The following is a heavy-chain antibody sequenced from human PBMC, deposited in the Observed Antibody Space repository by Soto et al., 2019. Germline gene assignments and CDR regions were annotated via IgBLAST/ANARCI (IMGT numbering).Heavy chain of an antibody. CDR2: ISGSGGST. D-gene: IGHD3-10*01. CDR1: GFTFSSYA. V-gene: IGHV3-23*01. CDR3: AKDPYGSGSYYMKEYYFDY. Sequence: EVQLLESGGGLVQPGRSLRLSCGASGFTFSSYAMSWVRQAPGKGLEWVSAISGSGGSTYYADSVKGRFTISRDNSKNTLYLQMNSLRAEDTAVYYCAKDPYGSGSYYMKEYYFDYWGQGTLVTVSS. J-gene: IGHJ4*02.